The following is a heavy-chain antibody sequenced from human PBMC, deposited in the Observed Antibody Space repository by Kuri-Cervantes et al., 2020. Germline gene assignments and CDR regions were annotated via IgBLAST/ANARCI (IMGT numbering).Heavy chain of an antibody. V-gene: IGHV4-39*07. D-gene: IGHD6-6*01. CDR2: IYSSGST. CDR1: GVSISSSDYY. Sequence: SETRSPTCTVSGVSISSSDYYWGWIREPPGKGREGIGNIYSSGSTYYNPSLKSRVTISVDTSKNQFSLKLSSVTAADTAMYYCARRLTSSSSRPLDHWGQGTLVTVSS. J-gene: IGHJ4*02. CDR3: ARRLTSSSSRPLDH.